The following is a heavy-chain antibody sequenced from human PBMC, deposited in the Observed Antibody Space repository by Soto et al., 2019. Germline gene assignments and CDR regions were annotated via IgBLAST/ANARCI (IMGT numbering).Heavy chain of an antibody. J-gene: IGHJ4*02. D-gene: IGHD6-6*01. V-gene: IGHV4-59*01. Sequence: SETLSLTCTVSGGSISSYYWSWIRQPPGKGLEWIGYIYYSGSTNYNPSLKSRVTISVDTSKNQFSLKLSSVTAADTAVYYCARHEYSSSGTGIDYWGQGTLVTVSS. CDR2: IYYSGST. CDR1: GGSISSYY. CDR3: ARHEYSSSGTGIDY.